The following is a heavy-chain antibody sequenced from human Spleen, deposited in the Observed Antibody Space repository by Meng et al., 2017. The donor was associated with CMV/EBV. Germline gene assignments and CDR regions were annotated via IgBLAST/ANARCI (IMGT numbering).Heavy chain of an antibody. V-gene: IGHV3-74*01. CDR1: GFTFSRYW. D-gene: IGHD2-8*01. CDR2: IKS. J-gene: IGHJ6*02. CDR3: AKQDMIRDILNDYGLDV. Sequence: GGSLRLSCVVSGFTFSRYWMFWVRQVPGKGLVFVLHIKSADSVKGRLIISRDNGKNTLNLQMNSLRAEDTAVYYCAKQDMIRDILNDYGLDVWGQGATVTVSS.